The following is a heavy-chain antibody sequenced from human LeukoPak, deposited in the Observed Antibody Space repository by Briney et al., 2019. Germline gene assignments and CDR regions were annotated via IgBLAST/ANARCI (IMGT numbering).Heavy chain of an antibody. CDR2: IYYTGST. CDR3: ARRGVVTATSFDAMDV. Sequence: PSETLSLTCTVSGGSISSYDWSWIRQPPGKGLEWIGYIYYTGSTNYSPSLKSRVTISVDTSKTQFSLRLSSVTTADTAVYYCARRGVVTATSFDAMDVWGNGTTVTVSS. CDR1: GGSISSYD. J-gene: IGHJ6*03. D-gene: IGHD2-21*02. V-gene: IGHV4-59*01.